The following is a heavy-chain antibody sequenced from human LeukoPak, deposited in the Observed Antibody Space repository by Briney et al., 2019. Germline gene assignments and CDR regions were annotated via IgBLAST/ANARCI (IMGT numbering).Heavy chain of an antibody. V-gene: IGHV3-21*01. CDR3: AELGITMIGGV. J-gene: IGHJ6*04. CDR2: ISSSSNYI. Sequence: GGSLRLSCAASGFTFSAYRMNWVRQAPGKGLEWVSFISSSSNYIYYADSVKGRFAISRDNAKHSLYLQMNSLRAEDTAVYYCAELGITMIGGVWGKGTTVTISS. CDR1: GFTFSAYR. D-gene: IGHD3-10*02.